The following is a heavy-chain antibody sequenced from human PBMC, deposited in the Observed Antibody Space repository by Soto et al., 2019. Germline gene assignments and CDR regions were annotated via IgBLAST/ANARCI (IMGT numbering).Heavy chain of an antibody. V-gene: IGHV4-59*01. CDR1: GGSISSYY. D-gene: IGHD4-17*01. CDR2: IYYSGST. CDR3: ARGKTYGDYASDYYYGMDV. Sequence: SETLSLTCTVSGGSISSYYWSWIRQPPGKGLEWIGYIYYSGSTNYNPSHKSRVTISVDTSKNQFSLKLSSVTAADTAVYYCARGKTYGDYASDYYYGMDVWGQGTTVTVSS. J-gene: IGHJ6*02.